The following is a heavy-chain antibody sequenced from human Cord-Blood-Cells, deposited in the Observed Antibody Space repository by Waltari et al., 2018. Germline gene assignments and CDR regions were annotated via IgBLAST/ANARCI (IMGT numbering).Heavy chain of an antibody. J-gene: IGHJ6*02. D-gene: IGHD5-12*01. CDR1: GFTFSGSA. Sequence: EVQLVESGGGLVQPGGSLKLSCAASGFTFSGSAMHWVRQASGKGLEWVGRIRSKANSYATAYAASVKGRFTISRDDSKNTAYLQMNSLKTEETAVYYCTRHAEEWIRQEYYYYGMDVWGQGP. V-gene: IGHV3-73*02. CDR3: TRHAEEWIRQEYYYYGMDV. CDR2: IRSKANSYAT.